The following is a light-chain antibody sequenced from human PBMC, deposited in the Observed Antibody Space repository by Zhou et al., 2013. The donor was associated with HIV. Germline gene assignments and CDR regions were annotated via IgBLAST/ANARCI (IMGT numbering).Light chain of an antibody. J-gene: IGKJ4*01. V-gene: IGKV1-8*01. CDR1: QDIGTY. CDR2: AAS. CDR3: QHTFTTPIT. Sequence: AIRMTQSPASFSASTGDRVTITCRASQDIGTYLAWYQQKPGKAPNLLIYAASTLQSGVPSRFSASGSGIDFTLTIDCLQSDDFATYYCQHTFTTPITFGGGTRVEIK.